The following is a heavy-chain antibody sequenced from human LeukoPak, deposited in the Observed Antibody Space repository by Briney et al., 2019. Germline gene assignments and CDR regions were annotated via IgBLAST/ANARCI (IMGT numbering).Heavy chain of an antibody. Sequence: KASETLSLTCTVSGGSISSSSYYWGWIRQPPGKGLEWIGSIYYSGSTYYNPSLKSRVTLSVDTSKTQFSLRLSSVTAADTAVYYCAREDSGSYYNYYYFYMDVWGKGTTVTISS. CDR2: IYYSGST. D-gene: IGHD3-10*01. CDR1: GGSISSSSYY. V-gene: IGHV4-39*07. CDR3: AREDSGSYYNYYYFYMDV. J-gene: IGHJ6*03.